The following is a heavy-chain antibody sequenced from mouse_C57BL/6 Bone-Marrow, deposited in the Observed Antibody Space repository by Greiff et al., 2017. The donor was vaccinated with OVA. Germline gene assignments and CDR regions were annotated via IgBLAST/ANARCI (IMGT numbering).Heavy chain of an antibody. Sequence: EVHLVESGGGLVKPGGSLKLSCAASGFTFSDYGMHWVRQAPEKGLEWVAYISSGSSTIYYADTVKGRFTISRDNAKNTLFLQMTSLMSEDTAMYYCARLGYYGSGAYWGQGTLVTVSA. CDR1: GFTFSDYG. CDR2: ISSGSSTI. D-gene: IGHD1-1*01. J-gene: IGHJ3*01. CDR3: ARLGYYGSGAY. V-gene: IGHV5-17*01.